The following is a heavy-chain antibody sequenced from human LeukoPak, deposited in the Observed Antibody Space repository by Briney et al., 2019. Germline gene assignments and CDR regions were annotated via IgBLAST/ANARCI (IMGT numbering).Heavy chain of an antibody. Sequence: GASVKVSCKASGGTFSSYAISWVRQAPGQGLEWMGGIIPIFGTANYAQKFQGRVTITADESTSTAYMELSSLRSEDTAVYYCARAGDCSGGSCYLNWFDPWGQGTLVTVSS. D-gene: IGHD2-15*01. V-gene: IGHV1-69*13. J-gene: IGHJ5*02. CDR1: GGTFSSYA. CDR2: IIPIFGTA. CDR3: ARAGDCSGGSCYLNWFDP.